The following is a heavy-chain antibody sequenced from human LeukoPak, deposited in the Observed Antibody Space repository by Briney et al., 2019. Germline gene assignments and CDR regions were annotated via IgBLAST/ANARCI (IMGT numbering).Heavy chain of an antibody. J-gene: IGHJ4*02. Sequence: ASVKVSRKASGYTFTGYYMHWVRQAPGQGLEWMGWINPNSGGTNYAQKLQGRVTMTTDTSTSTAYMELRSLRSDDTAVYYCARDVTVYGRSLDYWGQGTLVTVSS. D-gene: IGHD3-10*01. V-gene: IGHV1-2*02. CDR3: ARDVTVYGRSLDY. CDR1: GYTFTGYY. CDR2: INPNSGGT.